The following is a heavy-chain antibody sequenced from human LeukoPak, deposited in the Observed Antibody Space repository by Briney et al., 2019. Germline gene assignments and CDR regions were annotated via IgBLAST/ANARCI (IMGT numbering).Heavy chain of an antibody. J-gene: IGHJ5*02. CDR1: EYTFTDYA. CDR3: ARLYIWSSGWFDP. D-gene: IGHD1-26*01. CDR2: VTTVNGNT. V-gene: IGHV1-3*04. Sequence: GASVKVSCKASEYTFTDYAINWVRQAPGQRLEWMGWVTTVNGNTEYSRKFQGRVTFTRDTPATTAYMELSSLTSEDTAVYYCARLYIWSSGWFDPWGQGTLVTVSS.